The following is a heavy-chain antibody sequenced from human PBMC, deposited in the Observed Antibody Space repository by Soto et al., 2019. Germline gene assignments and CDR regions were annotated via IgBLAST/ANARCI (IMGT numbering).Heavy chain of an antibody. Sequence: EVQLVQSGAEVKKPGESLKISCTGSGYSFTDFRIAWVRQMPGKGLEWMGIIYPGDSDTTYSPSFQGQVTISADKSISTAYLQWSSLKASDTAMYYCARLHSNWFDYWGQGTLVTVSS. CDR1: GYSFTDFR. CDR2: IYPGDSDT. D-gene: IGHD4-4*01. V-gene: IGHV5-51*03. CDR3: ARLHSNWFDY. J-gene: IGHJ4*02.